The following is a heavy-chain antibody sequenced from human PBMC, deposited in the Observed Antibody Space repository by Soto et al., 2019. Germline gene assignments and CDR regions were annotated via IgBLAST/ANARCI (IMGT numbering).Heavy chain of an antibody. J-gene: IGHJ4*02. CDR3: ARRGSGSYSDY. Sequence: PSETLSLTCTVSGGSISSYYWGWIRQPPGKGLEWIGSIHYSGSTYYNPSLKSRVTISVDTSKNQFSLKLSSVTAADTAVYYCARRGSGSYSDYWGQGTLVTVSS. D-gene: IGHD3-10*01. CDR2: IHYSGST. V-gene: IGHV4-39*01. CDR1: GGSISSYY.